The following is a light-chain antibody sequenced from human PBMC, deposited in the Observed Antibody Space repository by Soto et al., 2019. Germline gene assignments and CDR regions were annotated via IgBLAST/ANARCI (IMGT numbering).Light chain of an antibody. V-gene: IGKV3-20*01. CDR3: QQYYGIPLT. Sequence: EIVLTQSPDTLSLSPGERVTLSCRASQSVHYSNLAWYQQKPGQSPRLLIYSASIRATGIPDRFSGSGSGTDFTLTISSLRAEDVAVYYCQQYYGIPLTFGGGTQVEIK. CDR2: SAS. J-gene: IGKJ4*01. CDR1: QSVHYSN.